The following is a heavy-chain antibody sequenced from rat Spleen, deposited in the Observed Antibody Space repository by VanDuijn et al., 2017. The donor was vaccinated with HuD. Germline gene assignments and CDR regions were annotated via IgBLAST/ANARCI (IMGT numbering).Heavy chain of an antibody. J-gene: IGHJ2*01. V-gene: IGHV3-3*01. CDR2: INSAGST. CDR1: GYSITNNY. Sequence: EVQLQESGPGLVKPSQSLSLTCSVTGYSITNNYWTWIRKFPGNKLEWMGCINSAGSTNYNPSLKSRISITRDTSKNQFFLQVNSVTTEDTATYYCAREREYYYRGLDYWGQGVMVTVSS. D-gene: IGHD1-2*01. CDR3: AREREYYYRGLDY.